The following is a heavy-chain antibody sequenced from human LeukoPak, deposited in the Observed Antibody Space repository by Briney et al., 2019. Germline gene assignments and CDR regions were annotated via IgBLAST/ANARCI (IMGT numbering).Heavy chain of an antibody. CDR1: GYTFTAYG. V-gene: IGHV1-18*04. CDR2: IGTHDGET. D-gene: IGHD2-2*03. Sequence: ASVKVSCEASGYTFTAYGISWVRQAPGQGLEWMAWIGTHDGETKYAQSLQCRVTVTADTSTKTTSMELRSLRSDDTAFYYCVRDRGYGTDTFDYWGQGTLVTVSS. J-gene: IGHJ4*02. CDR3: VRDRGYGTDTFDY.